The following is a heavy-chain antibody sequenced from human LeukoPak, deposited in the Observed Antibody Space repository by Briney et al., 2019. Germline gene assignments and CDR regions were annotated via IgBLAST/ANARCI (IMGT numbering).Heavy chain of an antibody. Sequence: SETLSLTCTVSGGSISSSSYYWSWIRQSPGKGLEWIGYIYYSGSTNYNPSLKSRVTISVDTSKNQFSLKLSSVTAADTAVYYCARSSWGSSSGWYEADYWGQGTLVTVSS. CDR2: IYYSGST. D-gene: IGHD6-19*01. V-gene: IGHV4-61*01. CDR3: ARSSWGSSSGWYEADY. J-gene: IGHJ4*02. CDR1: GGSISSSSYY.